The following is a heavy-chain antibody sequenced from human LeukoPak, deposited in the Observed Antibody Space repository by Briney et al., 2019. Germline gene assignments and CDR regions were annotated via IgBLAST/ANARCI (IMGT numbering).Heavy chain of an antibody. CDR3: ANLHSSGWWTTPGWGY. J-gene: IGHJ4*02. Sequence: PGGSLRLSCAASGFTFSDYYMSWIRQAPGKGLKWVSTINDNGAGTYYADSVKGRFTISRDNSKNTLYLQMNSLRAEDTAVYYCANLHSSGWWTTPGWGYWGQGTLVTVSS. CDR1: GFTFSDYY. CDR2: INDNGAGT. D-gene: IGHD6-19*01. V-gene: IGHV3-23*01.